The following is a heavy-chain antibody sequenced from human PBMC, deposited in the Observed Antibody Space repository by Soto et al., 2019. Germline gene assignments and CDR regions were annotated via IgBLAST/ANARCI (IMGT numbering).Heavy chain of an antibody. J-gene: IGHJ5*02. V-gene: IGHV4-4*02. D-gene: IGHD3-22*01. CDR1: GGSISSSNW. CDR2: IYHSGST. CDR3: ATMGYYYDSSGYLTPHWFDP. Sequence: SETLSLTCAVSGGSISSSNWWSWVRQPPGKGLEWIGEIYHSGSTNYNPSLKSRVTISVDKSKNQFSLKLSSVTAADTAVYYCATMGYYYDSSGYLTPHWFDPWGQGTLVTVSS.